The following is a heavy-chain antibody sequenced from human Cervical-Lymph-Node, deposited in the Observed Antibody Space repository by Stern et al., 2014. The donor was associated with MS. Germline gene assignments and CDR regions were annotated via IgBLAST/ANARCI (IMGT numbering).Heavy chain of an antibody. Sequence: VQLVESGGGLVKPGGSLRLSCAASGFSFRNYYMSWIRQAPGKGLEWVSYISSSGDHIDYADSVKGRFTTSRDNAKNSLYLQMNSLRADDTAVYCCARADGSSDDSWGQGTLVTVSS. D-gene: IGHD3-10*01. CDR2: ISSSGDHI. CDR3: ARADGSSDDS. V-gene: IGHV3-11*01. CDR1: GFSFRNYY. J-gene: IGHJ4*02.